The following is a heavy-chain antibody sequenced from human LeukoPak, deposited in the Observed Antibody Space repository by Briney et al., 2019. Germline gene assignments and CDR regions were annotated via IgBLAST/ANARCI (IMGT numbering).Heavy chain of an antibody. Sequence: GGSLRLSCAASGFTFRNYAMSWVRQAPGKGLEWVSSIAGSSGSTYYADSVKGRFTISRDNSKNTLYLQMNSLRAEDTALYYCATISGRFDYFDYWGQGTLVTVSS. CDR2: IAGSSGST. CDR3: ATISGRFDYFDY. V-gene: IGHV3-23*01. CDR1: GFTFRNYA. D-gene: IGHD1-26*01. J-gene: IGHJ4*02.